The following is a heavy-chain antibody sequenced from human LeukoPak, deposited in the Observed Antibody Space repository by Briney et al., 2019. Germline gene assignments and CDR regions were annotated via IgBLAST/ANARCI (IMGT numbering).Heavy chain of an antibody. CDR2: ISDDGRNK. Sequence: PGGSLRLSCTASGFTFSDYAMHWVRQAPGKGLEWVAVISDDGRNKYYADSVKGRFTISRDNSKNTLSLQMNSLRDEDTAIYYCARGRVRSHRTAPGYWGQGTLVTVSS. V-gene: IGHV3-30*03. D-gene: IGHD6-13*01. CDR3: ARGRVRSHRTAPGY. J-gene: IGHJ4*02. CDR1: GFTFSDYA.